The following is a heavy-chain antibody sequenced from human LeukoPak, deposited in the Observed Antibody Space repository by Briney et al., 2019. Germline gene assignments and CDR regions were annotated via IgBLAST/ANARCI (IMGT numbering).Heavy chain of an antibody. CDR1: GVSITSGGHY. D-gene: IGHD5-12*01. V-gene: IGHV4-31*03. CDR3: ARSAESGYADFDY. Sequence: PSQTLSLTCTVSGVSITSGGHYWSWIRQHPGKGLEWIGYIYYSGNAYYNPSLKSRVTISVDTSKNQFSLKVSSVTAADTAVYYCARSAESGYADFDYWGQGTLVTVSS. J-gene: IGHJ4*02. CDR2: IYYSGNA.